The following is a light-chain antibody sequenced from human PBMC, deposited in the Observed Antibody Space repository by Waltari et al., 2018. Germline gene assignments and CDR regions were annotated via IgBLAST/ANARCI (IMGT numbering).Light chain of an antibody. CDR2: DDS. CDR3: SSDISSSTLEL. V-gene: IGLV2-14*03. CDR1: SSDVGGYHF. Sequence: QSALTQPASVSGSPGQSIPISCPGTSSDVGGYHFVSWYQQHPGKAPNLMIYDDSNRPSGYANRFTCSKTGNTASLTISGLQAEDEADYYCSSDISSSTLELFGGGTSLTVL. J-gene: IGLJ2*01.